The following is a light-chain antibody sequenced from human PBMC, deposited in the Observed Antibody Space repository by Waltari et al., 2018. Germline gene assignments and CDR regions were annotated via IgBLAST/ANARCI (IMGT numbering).Light chain of an antibody. CDR3: SSYATSNTVV. CDR1: NSDIDAYDY. J-gene: IGLJ2*01. Sequence: QSALTQPASASGAPGQSITISCTGTNSDIDAYDYVSWYQQQPGTAPKLILYDVSGRPAGISNRFSGSKSDNTAALTISGLQDEDEADYYCSSYATSNTVVIGGGTKVTVL. V-gene: IGLV2-14*03. CDR2: DVS.